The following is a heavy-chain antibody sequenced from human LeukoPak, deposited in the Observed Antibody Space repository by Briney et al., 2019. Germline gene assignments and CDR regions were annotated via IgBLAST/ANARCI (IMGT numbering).Heavy chain of an antibody. CDR3: ARDEYSSSTPAPSGY. CDR1: RYTFTNYG. CDR2: ISAYNGNT. V-gene: IGHV1-18*01. J-gene: IGHJ4*02. Sequence: ASVNVSCKASRYTFTNYGISWVRQAPGQGLEWMVWISAYNGNTNYAQKLQGRVTMTTDTSTSTAYMELRSLRSDDTAVYYCARDEYSSSTPAPSGYWGQGTLVTVSS. D-gene: IGHD6-6*01.